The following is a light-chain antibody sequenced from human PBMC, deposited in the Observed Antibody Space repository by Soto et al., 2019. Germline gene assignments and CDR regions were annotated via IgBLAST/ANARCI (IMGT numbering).Light chain of an antibody. V-gene: IGKV1-5*03. CDR1: QSISSW. CDR2: KAS. J-gene: IGKJ5*01. CDR3: QQYNSYSWT. Sequence: ITMTQSPSTLSASVGDRVTITCRASQSISSWLAWYQQKPGKAPKLLIYKASSLESGVPSRFSGSGSGTEFTLTISSLQPDDFATYYCQQYNSYSWTFGQGTRLEI.